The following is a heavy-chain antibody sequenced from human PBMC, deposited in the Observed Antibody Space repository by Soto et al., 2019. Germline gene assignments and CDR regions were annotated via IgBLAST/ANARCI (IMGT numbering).Heavy chain of an antibody. Sequence: PSETLSLTCAVSGGSISTSNWWSWVRQPPGKGLEWIGEIYHSGSTNYNPSLKGRVTILVDKSKNQFSLKVSSVTAADTAVYYCARGMNTGCNDAFDIWGQGTMVTVSS. V-gene: IGHV4-4*02. D-gene: IGHD4-17*01. CDR1: GGSISTSNW. J-gene: IGHJ3*02. CDR2: IYHSGST. CDR3: ARGMNTGCNDAFDI.